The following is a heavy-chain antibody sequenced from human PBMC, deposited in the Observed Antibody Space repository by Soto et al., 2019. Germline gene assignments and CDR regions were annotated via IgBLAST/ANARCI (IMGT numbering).Heavy chain of an antibody. CDR2: IWYDGSNK. Sequence: GGSLRLSCAASGFTFSSYGMHWVRQAPGKGLEWVAVIWYDGSNKYYADSVKGRFTISRDNSKNTLYLQMNSLRAEDTAVYYCAISPPVDTAEYRTADGMDVWGQGTTVTVSS. D-gene: IGHD5-18*01. V-gene: IGHV3-33*01. CDR1: GFTFSSYG. J-gene: IGHJ6*02. CDR3: AISPPVDTAEYRTADGMDV.